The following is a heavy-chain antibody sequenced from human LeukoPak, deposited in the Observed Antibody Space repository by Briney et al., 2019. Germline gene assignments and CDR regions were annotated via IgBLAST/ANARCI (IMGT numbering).Heavy chain of an antibody. CDR2: IIPILGIA. CDR1: GGTFSSYS. V-gene: IGHV1-69*02. CDR3: ATMGRITIFRVVRPLDY. Sequence: SVKVSCKASGGTFSSYSISWVRQAPGQGLEWMGRIIPILGIANYAQKFQGRVTITADKSTSTAYMELSSLRSEDTAVYYCATMGRITIFRVVRPLDYWGQGTLVTVSS. J-gene: IGHJ4*02. D-gene: IGHD3-3*01.